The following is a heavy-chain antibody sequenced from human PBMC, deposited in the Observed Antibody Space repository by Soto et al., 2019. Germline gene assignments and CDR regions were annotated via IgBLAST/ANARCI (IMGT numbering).Heavy chain of an antibody. CDR3: ARSWPDFDY. Sequence: QITLRESGPTLVKPTQTLTLTCTFSGFSLSTNGVGVGWIRQPPGKALEWLALIYGDDDERYSPSLRSRLTITKDISNNQVVLILTNMDPADTATYYCARSWPDFDYWGQGTLVTVSS. V-gene: IGHV2-5*02. CDR1: GFSLSTNGVG. CDR2: IYGDDDE. D-gene: IGHD5-12*01. J-gene: IGHJ4*02.